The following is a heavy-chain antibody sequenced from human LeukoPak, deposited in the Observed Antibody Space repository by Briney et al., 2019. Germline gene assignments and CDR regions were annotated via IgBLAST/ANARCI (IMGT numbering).Heavy chain of an antibody. Sequence: GGSLRLSCAASGLTFSDYYMSWIRQAPGKGLEWVAFIRYDGSNKYYADSVKGRFTISRDNSKNTLYLQMNSLRAEDTAVYYCARRTTTGVLLWFGDYFDYWGQGTLVTVSS. J-gene: IGHJ4*02. V-gene: IGHV3-30*02. D-gene: IGHD3-10*01. CDR1: GLTFSDYY. CDR3: ARRTTTGVLLWFGDYFDY. CDR2: IRYDGSNK.